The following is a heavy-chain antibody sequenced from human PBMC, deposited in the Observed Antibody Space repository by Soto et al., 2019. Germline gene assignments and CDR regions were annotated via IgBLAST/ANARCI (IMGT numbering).Heavy chain of an antibody. V-gene: IGHV4-34*01. D-gene: IGHD6-13*01. Sequence: SETLSLTCAVYGGSFSGYYWSWIRQPPGKGLEWIGEINHSGSTNYNPSLKSRVTISVDTSKNQFSLKLSSVTAEDTAVYYCARDPFQDSSSWYPDYWGQGTLVTVSS. CDR3: ARDPFQDSSSWYPDY. CDR2: INHSGST. J-gene: IGHJ4*02. CDR1: GGSFSGYY.